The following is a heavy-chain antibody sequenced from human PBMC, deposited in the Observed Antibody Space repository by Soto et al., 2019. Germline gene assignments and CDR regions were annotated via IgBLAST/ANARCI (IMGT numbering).Heavy chain of an antibody. J-gene: IGHJ4*02. Sequence: EVQLVESGGGLVQPGRSLRLSCAASGFTFDDYAMHWVRQAPGKGLEWVSGISWNSGSIGYADSVKGRFTISRDNAKNSLDLQMNSLRAEDTALYYCAKDMRRGRITIFGVAHDYWGQGTLVTVSS. CDR3: AKDMRRGRITIFGVAHDY. CDR2: ISWNSGSI. D-gene: IGHD3-3*01. V-gene: IGHV3-9*01. CDR1: GFTFDDYA.